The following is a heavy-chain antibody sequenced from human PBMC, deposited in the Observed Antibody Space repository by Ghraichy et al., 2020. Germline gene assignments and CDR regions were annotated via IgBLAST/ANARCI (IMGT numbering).Heavy chain of an antibody. CDR2: IYYSGST. J-gene: IGHJ6*03. D-gene: IGHD3-3*01. V-gene: IGHV4-39*07. CDR1: GGSISSSSYY. Sequence: SETLSLTCTVSGGSISSSSYYWGWIRQPPGKGLEWIGSIYYSGSTYYNPSLKSRVTISVDTSKNQFSLKLSSVTAADTAVYYCARGPSYYDFWSGYRHYYYYYMDVWGKGTTVTVSS. CDR3: ARGPSYYDFWSGYRHYYYYYMDV.